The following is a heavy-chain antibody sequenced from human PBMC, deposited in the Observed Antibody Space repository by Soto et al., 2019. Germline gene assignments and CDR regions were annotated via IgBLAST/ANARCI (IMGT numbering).Heavy chain of an antibody. J-gene: IGHJ5*02. CDR1: GYSISSGYH. V-gene: IGHV4-38-2*02. CDR3: ARQDRVVAEGRWFDP. Sequence: ASETLSLTCTVSGYSISSGYHWAWIRQPPGKGLEWLGSVHYSGNTYYNPSLKSRLTISVDKSKNQFSLNLSSVTAADTAAYYCARQDRVVAEGRWFDPWGQGTLVTVSS. D-gene: IGHD2-15*01. CDR2: VHYSGNT.